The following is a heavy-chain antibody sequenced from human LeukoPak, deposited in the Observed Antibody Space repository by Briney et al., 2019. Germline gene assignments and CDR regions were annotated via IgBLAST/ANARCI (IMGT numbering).Heavy chain of an antibody. D-gene: IGHD3-10*01. CDR3: ARYSPVYYGSGKGDY. CDR2: ISAYNGNT. CDR1: GYTFTSYG. J-gene: IGHJ4*02. V-gene: IGHV1-18*01. Sequence: ASVKVSCKASGYTFTSYGISWVRQAPGQGLEWMGWISAYNGNTNYAQKLQGRVTMTTDTSTSTAYMELRSLRSDDTAVYYCARYSPVYYGSGKGDYWGQGTLVTVSS.